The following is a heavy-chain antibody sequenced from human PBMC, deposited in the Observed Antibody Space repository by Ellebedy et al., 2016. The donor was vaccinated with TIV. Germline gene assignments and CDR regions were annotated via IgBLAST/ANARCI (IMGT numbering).Heavy chain of an antibody. CDR2: ISSSSSYI. D-gene: IGHD6-6*01. CDR3: ARGGEYSSSSGEAFDI. CDR1: GFTFSSYS. J-gene: IGHJ3*02. Sequence: GESLKISCAASGFTFSSYSMNWVRQAPGKGLEWVSSISSSSSYIYYADSVKGRFTISRDNAKNSLYLQMNSLRAEDTAVYYCARGGEYSSSSGEAFDIWGQGTMVTVSS. V-gene: IGHV3-21*01.